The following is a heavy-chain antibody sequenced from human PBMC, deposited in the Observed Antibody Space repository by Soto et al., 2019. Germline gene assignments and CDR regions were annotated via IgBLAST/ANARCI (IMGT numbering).Heavy chain of an antibody. CDR3: ARDGCSSTSCYTDYYYGMDV. CDR2: ISSSSSYI. J-gene: IGHJ6*02. CDR1: GFTFCSYS. D-gene: IGHD2-2*02. Sequence: PGGSLRLSCAASGFTFCSYSMNWVRQAPGKGLEWVSSISSSSSYIYYADSVKGRFTISRDNAKNSLYLQMNSLRAEDTAVYYCARDGCSSTSCYTDYYYGMDVWGQGTTVTGSS. V-gene: IGHV3-21*01.